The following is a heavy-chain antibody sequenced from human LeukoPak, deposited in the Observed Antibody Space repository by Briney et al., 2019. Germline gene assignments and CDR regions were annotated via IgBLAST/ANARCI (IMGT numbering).Heavy chain of an antibody. CDR3: ARDTVGAILMDV. V-gene: IGHV4-59*01. CDR1: GGSISSYY. Sequence: PSETLSLTCTVSGGSISSYYWSWIRQPPGKGLEWIGYIYYSGSTNYNPSLKSRVTLSVDTSKNQFSLKLSSMTAADTAVYYCARDTVGAILMDVWGKGTTVTVSS. J-gene: IGHJ6*03. CDR2: IYYSGST. D-gene: IGHD1-26*01.